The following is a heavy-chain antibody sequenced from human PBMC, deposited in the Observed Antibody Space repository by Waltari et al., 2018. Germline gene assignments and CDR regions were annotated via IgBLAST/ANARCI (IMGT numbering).Heavy chain of an antibody. CDR1: GITFSNYR. CDR2: IGTTSSSI. D-gene: IGHD3-10*01. Sequence: EVQLVESGGGLVQPGGSLRLSCAAPGITFSNYRLNWVGQAPGRGLEWVLYIGTTSSSISYADSVKGRFTISRDNAKNSLYLQMNSLRDEDTAVYYCASPSLGSGSYWAFDIWGQGTMVTVSS. CDR3: ASPSLGSGSYWAFDI. J-gene: IGHJ3*02. V-gene: IGHV3-48*02.